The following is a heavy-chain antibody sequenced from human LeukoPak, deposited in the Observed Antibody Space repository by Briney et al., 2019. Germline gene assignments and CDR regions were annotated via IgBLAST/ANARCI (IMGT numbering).Heavy chain of an antibody. Sequence: GESLKISCKGSGYSFASYWIGWVRQMPGKGLEWMGLIFPGDSETIYSPSFQGQVTISADKSINTAYLRWSSLKASDTAMYYCATSESQTRFDYWGQGTLVTVSS. V-gene: IGHV5-51*01. CDR2: IFPGDSET. CDR3: ATSESQTRFDY. D-gene: IGHD1/OR15-1a*01. CDR1: GYSFASYW. J-gene: IGHJ4*02.